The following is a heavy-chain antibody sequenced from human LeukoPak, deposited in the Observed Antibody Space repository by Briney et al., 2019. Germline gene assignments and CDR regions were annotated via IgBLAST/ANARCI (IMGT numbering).Heavy chain of an antibody. J-gene: IGHJ4*02. D-gene: IGHD3-22*01. CDR1: GYTFTSYY. V-gene: IGHV1-46*01. Sequence: ASVTVSFTASGYTFTSYYMHWVRQAPGQGLEWMGIINPSGGSTSYAQKFQGRVTMTRDTSTSTVYMELSSLRSEDTAVYYCARGSGYYYFDYWGQGTLVTVSS. CDR2: INPSGGST. CDR3: ARGSGYYYFDY.